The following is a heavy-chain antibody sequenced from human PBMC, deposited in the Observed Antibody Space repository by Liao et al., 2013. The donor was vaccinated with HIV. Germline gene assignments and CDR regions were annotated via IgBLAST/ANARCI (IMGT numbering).Heavy chain of an antibody. J-gene: IGHJ4*02. V-gene: IGHV4-61*02. CDR3: ARGVPPDY. CDR2: VSATGGT. CDR1: GGSISSGSYS. Sequence: QVQLQESGPGLVKPSQTLSLTCTVSGGSISSGSYSWNWIRQSAARGLEWIGRVSATGGTVYNPSLRSRVTMSVDTSTNHFSLNLNLMTAADTAVYYCARGVPPDYWGQGTLVTVSS. D-gene: IGHD2-8*01.